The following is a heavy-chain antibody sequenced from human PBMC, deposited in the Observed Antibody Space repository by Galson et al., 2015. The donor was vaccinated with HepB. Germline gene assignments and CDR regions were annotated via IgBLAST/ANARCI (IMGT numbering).Heavy chain of an antibody. D-gene: IGHD3-9*01. CDR2: IDPSDSYT. CDR1: GYSFTSYW. CDR3: ARHPKDYDILTGYYYDGMDV. J-gene: IGHJ6*02. Sequence: QSGAEVKKPGESLRISCKGSGYSFTSYWISWVRQMPGKGLEWMGRIDPSDSYTNYSPSFQGHVTISADKSISTAYLQWSSLKASDTAMYYCARHPKDYDILTGYYYDGMDVWGQGTTVTVSS. V-gene: IGHV5-10-1*01.